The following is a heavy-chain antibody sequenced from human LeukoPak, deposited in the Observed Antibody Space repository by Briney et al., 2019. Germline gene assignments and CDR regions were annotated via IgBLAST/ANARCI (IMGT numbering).Heavy chain of an antibody. CDR2: ISYDGSNK. CDR1: GFTFSSYG. V-gene: IGHV3-30*18. J-gene: IGHJ4*02. CDR3: AKDASFSYYFDY. Sequence: PGRSLRLSCAASGFTFSSYGMHWVRQAPGKGLEWVAVISYDGSNKYYADSVKGRFTISRDNSKNTLYLQMNSLRAEDTAVYYCAKDASFSYYFDYWGQGTLVTVPS. D-gene: IGHD2/OR15-2a*01.